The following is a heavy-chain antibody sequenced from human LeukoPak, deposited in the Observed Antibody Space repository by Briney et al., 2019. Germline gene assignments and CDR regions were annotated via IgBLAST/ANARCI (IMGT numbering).Heavy chain of an antibody. Sequence: GGSLRLSCAASGFTFSSYGMHWVRQAPGKGLEWVAVIWYDGSNKYYADSVKGRFTISRDNSKNTLYLQMNSLRAEGTAVYYCARDHQLWYYYYYGIDVWGQGTTVTVSS. CDR1: GFTFSSYG. J-gene: IGHJ6*02. V-gene: IGHV3-33*01. CDR2: IWYDGSNK. CDR3: ARDHQLWYYYYYGIDV. D-gene: IGHD5-18*01.